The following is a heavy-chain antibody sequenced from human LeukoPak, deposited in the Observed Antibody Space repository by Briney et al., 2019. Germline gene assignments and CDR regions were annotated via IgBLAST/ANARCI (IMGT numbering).Heavy chain of an antibody. V-gene: IGHV4-30-4*08. J-gene: IGHJ5*02. D-gene: IGHD3-22*01. CDR1: GGSISSGDYY. CDR2: IYDSGST. CDR3: ARARGVYLQFDP. Sequence: SATLSLTCTVSGGSISSGDYYWSWIRQPAGKGLEWIGNIYDSGSTYYNPSLTSRVTISVDTSKYQFSLKLSSVTAADTAVDYWARARGVYLQFDPWGQGTLVTVSS.